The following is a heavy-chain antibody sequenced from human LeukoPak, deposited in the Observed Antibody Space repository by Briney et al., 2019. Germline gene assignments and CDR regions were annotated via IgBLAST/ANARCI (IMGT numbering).Heavy chain of an antibody. CDR1: GGSINSYY. J-gene: IGHJ3*02. Sequence: SETLSLTCTVSGGSINSYYWSWIRQPPGKGLEWIAYIYYSGGTNYNPSLKSRVTISVDTSKNQFSLKLSSVTAADTAVYYCARKTVNYSDSSGYYTLHAFDIWGQGTMVTVSS. CDR2: IYYSGGT. V-gene: IGHV4-59*01. CDR3: ARKTVNYSDSSGYYTLHAFDI. D-gene: IGHD3-22*01.